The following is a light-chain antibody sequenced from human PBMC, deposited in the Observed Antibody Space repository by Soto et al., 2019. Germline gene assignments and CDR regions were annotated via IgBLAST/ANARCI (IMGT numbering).Light chain of an antibody. CDR1: SSDVGGYKL. CDR3: SSYAGSSIGV. Sequence: QSALTQPASVSGSPGQSITITCTGTSSDVGGYKLVSWYQQHPGKAPKLIIYEDSKRPSGLFNRFSGSKSGNTASLTISGLQAEDEADYYCSSYAGSSIGVFGGGTKVTVL. J-gene: IGLJ3*02. CDR2: EDS. V-gene: IGLV2-23*01.